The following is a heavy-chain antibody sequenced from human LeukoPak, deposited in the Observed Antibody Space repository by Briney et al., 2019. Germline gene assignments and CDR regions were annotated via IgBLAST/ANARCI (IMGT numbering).Heavy chain of an antibody. V-gene: IGHV3-30-3*01. D-gene: IGHD6-13*01. CDR1: GFTFSSYA. J-gene: IGHJ4*02. Sequence: PGGSLRLSCAASGFTFSSYAMHWVRQAPGKGLGWVAVISYDGSNKDYADSVKGRFTISRDNSKNALYLQMNSLRVEDTAVYYCASRYSSSWYVLDYWGQGTLVTVST. CDR2: ISYDGSNK. CDR3: ASRYSSSWYVLDY.